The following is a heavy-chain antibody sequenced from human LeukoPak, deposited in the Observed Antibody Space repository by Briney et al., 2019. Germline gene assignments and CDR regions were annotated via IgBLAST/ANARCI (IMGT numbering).Heavy chain of an antibody. CDR2: IKQGGSGK. CDR3: ARRIVVVADADY. J-gene: IGHJ4*02. D-gene: IGHD2-15*01. CDR1: GFTFSSYW. V-gene: IGHV3-7*01. Sequence: PGGSLRLSCAASGFTFSSYWMSWVRQAPGKGLEWVADIKQGGSGKYYVDSVKGRFTISRDNAKNSLYLQMNSLRAEDTAVYYWARRIVVVADADYWGERTQVTHSS.